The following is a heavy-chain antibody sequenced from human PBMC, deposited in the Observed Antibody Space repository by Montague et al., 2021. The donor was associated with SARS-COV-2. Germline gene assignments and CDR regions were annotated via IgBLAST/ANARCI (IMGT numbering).Heavy chain of an antibody. J-gene: IGHJ5*02. D-gene: IGHD6-6*01. CDR1: GGSIVTGDYY. CDR3: VREYTGSSQAS. V-gene: IGHV4-39*02. Sequence: SETLSLTYSVSGGSIVTGDYYWAWSRQPPGKGLGWIGSIFHSGTTYYAPSLRGRVTISVDTSKNQFSLKLNSVTAADTAFYYCVREYTGSSQASWGQGTLVTVSS. CDR2: IFHSGTT.